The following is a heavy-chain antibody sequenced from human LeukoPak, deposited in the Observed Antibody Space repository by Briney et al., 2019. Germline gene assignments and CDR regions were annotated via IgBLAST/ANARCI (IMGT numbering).Heavy chain of an antibody. Sequence: GESLKISCKGSGYSFTSYWISWVRQMPGKGLEWMGRIDPSDSYTNYSPSFQGHVTISADKSISTAYLQWSSLKASDTAMYYCAIIPLQEDTAPVMGSNDCWGQGTLVTVSS. CDR3: AIIPLQEDTAPVMGSNDC. J-gene: IGHJ4*02. CDR1: GYSFTSYW. V-gene: IGHV5-10-1*01. D-gene: IGHD5-18*01. CDR2: IDPSDSYT.